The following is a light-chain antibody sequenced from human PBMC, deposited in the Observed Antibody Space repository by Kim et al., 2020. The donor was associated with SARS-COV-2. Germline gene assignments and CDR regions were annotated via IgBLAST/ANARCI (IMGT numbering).Light chain of an antibody. CDR1: QSISSH. CDR2: AAS. J-gene: IGKJ3*01. Sequence: ASVGDRVTITCLTTQSISSHLNWYQQKPGRAPKLLISAASTLQGGVPSRFSGSGSETDFTLTISSLQPDDFATYFCQQSYITPFTFGPGTKVDIK. CDR3: QQSYITPFT. V-gene: IGKV1-39*01.